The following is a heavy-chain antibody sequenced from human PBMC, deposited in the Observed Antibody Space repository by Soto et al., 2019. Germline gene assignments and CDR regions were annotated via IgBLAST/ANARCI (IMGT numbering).Heavy chain of an antibody. J-gene: IGHJ4*02. D-gene: IGHD1-26*01. CDR1: GFTFSSYA. Sequence: PGGSLRLSCAASGFTFSSYAMHWVRQAPGKGLEWVAVISYDGSNKYYADSVKGRFTISRDNSKNTLYLQMNSLRAEDTAVYYCARADRSYYFDYWGQGTLVTVSS. V-gene: IGHV3-30-3*01. CDR2: ISYDGSNK. CDR3: ARADRSYYFDY.